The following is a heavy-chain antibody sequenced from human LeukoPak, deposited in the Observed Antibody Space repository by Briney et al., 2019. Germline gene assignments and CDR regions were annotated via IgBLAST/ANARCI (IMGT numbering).Heavy chain of an antibody. CDR3: ARLLPGGTRYLDF. D-gene: IGHD3-9*01. Sequence: GGSLRLSCAASGFTFSNYWMHWVRQAPGKGLVWVSRIYTDGSDTTYADSVKGRFTISRDNARNTLYLQMNSLRAEDTAVYYCARLLPGGTRYLDFWGQGTLVTVSS. CDR2: IYTDGSDT. J-gene: IGHJ4*02. CDR1: GFTFSNYW. V-gene: IGHV3-74*01.